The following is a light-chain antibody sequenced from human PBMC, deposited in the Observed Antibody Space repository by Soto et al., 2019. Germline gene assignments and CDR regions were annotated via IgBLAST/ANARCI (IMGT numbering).Light chain of an antibody. Sequence: DIQMTQSPSTLSASVGDRVTVTCRASQTIGSWVAWYQQKPGKAPNLLIYKASTLENGVPSRFSGTGSGTEFTLTISSLQPDDFATYYCQQYSPYSARTFGQGTKVEV. CDR3: QQYSPYSART. CDR2: KAS. J-gene: IGKJ1*01. CDR1: QTIGSW. V-gene: IGKV1-5*03.